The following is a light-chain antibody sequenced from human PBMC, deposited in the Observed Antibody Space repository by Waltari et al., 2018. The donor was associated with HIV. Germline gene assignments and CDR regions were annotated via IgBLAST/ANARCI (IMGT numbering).Light chain of an antibody. J-gene: IGKJ4*01. Sequence: TQSPDSLVVSLGERATINCKSSRSVLSISNDRNYLAWYQQKSGQPPRLLIYWASSRESGVPARFSGSGSRTDFTLTINSLQAEDVAVYYCQQYYTTPLTFGGGTKVEIK. CDR2: WAS. V-gene: IGKV4-1*01. CDR3: QQYYTTPLT. CDR1: RSVLSISNDRNY.